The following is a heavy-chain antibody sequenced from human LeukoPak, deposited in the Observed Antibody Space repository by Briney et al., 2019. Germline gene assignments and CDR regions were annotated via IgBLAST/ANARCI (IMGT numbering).Heavy chain of an antibody. CDR2: IRSKAYGGTT. Sequence: GGSLRLSCTASGFTFGDYAMSWFRQAPGKGLEWVGFIRSKAYGGTTEYAASVKGRFTISRDDSKSIAYLQMNSLKTEDTAVYYCTRYQEWLQIDYWGQGTLVTVSS. D-gene: IGHD5-12*01. J-gene: IGHJ4*02. CDR3: TRYQEWLQIDY. V-gene: IGHV3-49*03. CDR1: GFTFGDYA.